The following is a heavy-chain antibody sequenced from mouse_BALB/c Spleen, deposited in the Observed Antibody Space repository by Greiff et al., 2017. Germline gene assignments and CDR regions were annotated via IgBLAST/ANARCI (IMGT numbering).Heavy chain of an antibody. J-gene: IGHJ2*01. V-gene: IGHV10S3*01. CDR3: VRTGGMDY. D-gene: IGHD4-1*01. Sequence: VKDRFTISRDDSQSMLYLQMNNLKTEDTAMYYCVRTGGMDYWGQGTTLTVSS.